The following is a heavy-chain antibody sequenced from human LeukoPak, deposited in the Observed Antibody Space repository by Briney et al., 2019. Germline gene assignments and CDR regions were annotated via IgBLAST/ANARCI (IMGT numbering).Heavy chain of an antibody. D-gene: IGHD1-26*01. CDR3: ARSRAFNSGAFDP. V-gene: IGHV4-61*01. Sequence: PSETLSLTCTVSGASVSSASYWTWIRQPPGKGVEWIAHIYNGVNTNYNPSLKSRVTISVDTSKNQFSLRLSSVAAADTAVYYCARSRAFNSGAFDPWGQGSLVTVSS. CDR1: GASVSSASY. CDR2: IYNGVNT. J-gene: IGHJ5*02.